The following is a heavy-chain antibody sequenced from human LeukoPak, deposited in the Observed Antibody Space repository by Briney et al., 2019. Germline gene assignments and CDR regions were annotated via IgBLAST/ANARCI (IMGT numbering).Heavy chain of an antibody. CDR3: ARGRGLGELAVASFDS. V-gene: IGHV3-74*03. CDR1: GFNFTGYW. J-gene: IGHJ4*02. CDR2: LYSDGRSL. D-gene: IGHD6-19*01. Sequence: PGGSLRLSCAGSGFNFTGYWMHWVRQAPGKGLEWISRLYSDGRSLTYADSVMGRFTISRDNAKNKLYLQMNSLRAEDTAVYYCARGRGLGELAVASFDSWGQGILVTVSS.